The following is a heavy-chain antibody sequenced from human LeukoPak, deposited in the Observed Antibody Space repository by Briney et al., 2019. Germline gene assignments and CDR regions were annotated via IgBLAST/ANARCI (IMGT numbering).Heavy chain of an antibody. V-gene: IGHV4-31*03. CDR2: IYYSGTT. J-gene: IGHJ4*02. Sequence: SQTLSLTCTVSGCSISSDDYYWSWIPPHPGKGLEWSGNIYYSGTTYYNPSLKSRVIIAIDTSKKQFSLKLSSVTAADPAVEYWARAESPRNSDGYLDYWGQGTLVTVSS. CDR3: ARAESPRNSDGYLDY. D-gene: IGHD5-18*01. CDR1: GCSISSDDYY.